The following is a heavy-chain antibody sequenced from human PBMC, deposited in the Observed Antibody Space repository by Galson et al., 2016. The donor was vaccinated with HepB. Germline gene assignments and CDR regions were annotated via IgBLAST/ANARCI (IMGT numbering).Heavy chain of an antibody. CDR1: GFTFSSYA. Sequence: SLRLSCAASGFTFSSYAMRWVRQAPGKGLEWVAVIPCDRSNKNYAASVKGRFTISRDNSKNTLYLEMNSLRDEDTAVYYCAKDYSGYYFDGTGYYNAFDYWGQGELVTVSP. J-gene: IGHJ4*02. CDR3: AKDYSGYYFDGTGYYNAFDY. CDR2: IPCDRSNK. D-gene: IGHD3-22*01. V-gene: IGHV3-30*18.